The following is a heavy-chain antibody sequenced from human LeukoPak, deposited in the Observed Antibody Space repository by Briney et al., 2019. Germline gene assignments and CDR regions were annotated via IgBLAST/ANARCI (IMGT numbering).Heavy chain of an antibody. V-gene: IGHV1-46*01. CDR1: GYTFTNYY. CDR2: INSSGGST. Sequence: ASVQVSRKTSGYTFTNYYMHWVRQAPGQGLEGVGIINSSGGSTSYAQKFQGRVTRTRDTSTTTVYMELSSLTSEDTAVYYCARSHSYYYDSSGYYSDYWGKGTLVTVS. CDR3: ARSHSYYYDSSGYYSDY. D-gene: IGHD3-22*01. J-gene: IGHJ4*02.